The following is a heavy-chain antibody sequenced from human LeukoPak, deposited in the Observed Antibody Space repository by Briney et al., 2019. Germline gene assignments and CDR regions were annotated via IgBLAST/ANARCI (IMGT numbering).Heavy chain of an antibody. CDR2: INPNSGGT. CDR3: AIGIPAAGTFDC. Sequence: ASVKVSCKASGYTFTDYYMQWVRQAPGQGLEWMGRINPNSGGTNYAQKFQGRVTMTRDTSISTAYMDLSSLRSDDTAVYYCAIGIPAAGTFDCWGQGTLSPSPQ. V-gene: IGHV1-2*06. CDR1: GYTFTDYY. J-gene: IGHJ4*02. D-gene: IGHD6-13*01.